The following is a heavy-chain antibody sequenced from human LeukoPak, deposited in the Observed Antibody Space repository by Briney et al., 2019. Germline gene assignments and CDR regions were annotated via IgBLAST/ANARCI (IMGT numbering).Heavy chain of an antibody. D-gene: IGHD2-15*01. V-gene: IGHV1-2*02. CDR2: INPNSGGT. CDR1: GGTFSSYA. J-gene: IGHJ4*02. Sequence: ASVKVSCKASGGTFSSYAISWVRQAPGQGLEWMGWINPNSGGTNYAQKFQGRVTMTRDTSISTAYMELSRLRSDDTAVYYCASILGYWGSPGYFDYWGQGTLVTVSS. CDR3: ASILGYWGSPGYFDY.